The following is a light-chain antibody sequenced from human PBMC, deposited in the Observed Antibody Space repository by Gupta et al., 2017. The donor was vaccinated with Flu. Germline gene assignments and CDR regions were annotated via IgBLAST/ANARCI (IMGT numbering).Light chain of an antibody. CDR3: QQYNNWPT. V-gene: IGKV3-15*01. CDR1: QTVGKY. J-gene: IGKJ1*01. Sequence: EKVMPHSPAVLSVSPGERVTLPCRASQTVGKYLAWYQQRPGQAPRLLIYDASTRATGVPARFSGSGSGTEYTLTISSLQSEDCAVYYCQQYNNWPTFGQGTRVEI. CDR2: DAS.